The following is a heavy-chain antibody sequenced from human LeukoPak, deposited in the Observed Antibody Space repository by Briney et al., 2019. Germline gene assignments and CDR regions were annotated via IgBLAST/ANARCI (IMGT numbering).Heavy chain of an antibody. CDR2: IYPGDSDT. D-gene: IGHD5-12*01. V-gene: IGHV5-51*01. J-gene: IGHJ4*02. Sequence: GESLKISCQGSGYSFTSYWIGWVRQMPGKGLEWMGIIYPGDSDTRYSPSFQGQVTISADKSFNTAYLQWSRLKASDTSMYYCARRGYSGYEHFAYWGQGTLVTVSS. CDR1: GYSFTSYW. CDR3: ARRGYSGYEHFAY.